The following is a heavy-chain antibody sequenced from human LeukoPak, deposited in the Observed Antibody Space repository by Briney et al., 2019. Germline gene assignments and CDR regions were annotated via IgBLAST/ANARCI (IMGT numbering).Heavy chain of an antibody. CDR3: ARDPLRYLRVGHYDY. CDR1: GFTFSNSA. Sequence: GGSLRLSCAASGFTFSNSAMNWVRQGPGKGLEWVSSIDYDSSHIYYAASVRGRFTISRDNARNSVYLQMNSLRVEDTAVYYCARDPLRYLRVGHYDYWGQGTLVAVSS. J-gene: IGHJ4*02. D-gene: IGHD3-9*01. V-gene: IGHV3-21*01. CDR2: IDYDSSHI.